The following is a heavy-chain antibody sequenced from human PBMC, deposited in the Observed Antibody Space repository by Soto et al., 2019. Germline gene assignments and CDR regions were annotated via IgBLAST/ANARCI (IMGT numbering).Heavy chain of an antibody. Sequence: PSQTRSLTCSISGDSVSTNSATWDWIRQSPSRGLEWLGRTYCRSKWENDYAVSVKGRISIIPDTTNNRLSLQLNSVSPDDTAVYYCARLIGNSWLDSWGQGTLVTVSS. CDR3: ARLIGNSWLDS. J-gene: IGHJ5*01. V-gene: IGHV6-1*01. CDR2: TYCRSKWEN. CDR1: GDSVSTNSAT.